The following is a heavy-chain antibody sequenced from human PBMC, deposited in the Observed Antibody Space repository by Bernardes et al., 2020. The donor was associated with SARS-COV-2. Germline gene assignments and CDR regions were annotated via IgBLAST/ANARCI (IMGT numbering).Heavy chain of an antibody. CDR1: GFSLSPSGMC. Sequence: SGHTLWKPTQTLTLTCPFSGFSLSPSGMCVSWIRQPPGKALEWLARIDWDDDKYYSTSLKTRLTISKDTSKNQVVLTMTNMDPVDTATYYCARSTSCYVRGFDYWGQGTLVTVSS. D-gene: IGHD2-2*01. V-gene: IGHV2-70*11. CDR2: IDWDDDK. CDR3: ARSTSCYVRGFDY. J-gene: IGHJ4*02.